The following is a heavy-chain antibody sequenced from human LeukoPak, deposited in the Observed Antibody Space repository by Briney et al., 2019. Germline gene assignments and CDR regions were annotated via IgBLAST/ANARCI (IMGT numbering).Heavy chain of an antibody. CDR3: ARHSKGRLEAYGDYLFDY. J-gene: IGHJ4*02. V-gene: IGHV5-51*01. Sequence: GESLKVSCQGSGYSFTSYWIGWARQMPGKGLEWMGIIYPGDSDTRYSPSFQGQVTISADKSISTAYLQWSSRKASDAAMYYCARHSKGRLEAYGDYLFDYWGQGTLVTVSS. CDR2: IYPGDSDT. CDR1: GYSFTSYW. D-gene: IGHD4-17*01.